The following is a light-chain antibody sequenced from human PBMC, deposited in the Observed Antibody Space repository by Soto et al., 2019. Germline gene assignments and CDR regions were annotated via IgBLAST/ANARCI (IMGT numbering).Light chain of an antibody. V-gene: IGKV1-5*03. CDR3: QQYNSYQGT. J-gene: IGKJ1*01. Sequence: DIQMTQSPSTLSASVGDRVTITCRASQSISSWLAWYQQKPGKAPKLLIYKASSLESGVPSRFSGSGSGIEFTLTISSLQPDDFATYYCQQYNSYQGTFGQGTKVEIK. CDR2: KAS. CDR1: QSISSW.